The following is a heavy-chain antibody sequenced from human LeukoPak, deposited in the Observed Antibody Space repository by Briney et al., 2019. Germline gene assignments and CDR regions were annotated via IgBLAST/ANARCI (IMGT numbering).Heavy chain of an antibody. CDR3: ARALCDNNRCSSYFDS. CDR2: ISYDGSNK. V-gene: IGHV3-30-3*01. CDR1: GFTFSSYA. J-gene: IGHJ4*02. Sequence: GRSLRLSCAAPGFTFSSYAIHWVRQAPGKGLEWVAVISYDGSNKYYADSVQGRFTIFRDNSKNTLYLQMNSLRAEDTAMYYCARALCDNNRCSSYFDSWGQGTLVTVSS. D-gene: IGHD3-10*02.